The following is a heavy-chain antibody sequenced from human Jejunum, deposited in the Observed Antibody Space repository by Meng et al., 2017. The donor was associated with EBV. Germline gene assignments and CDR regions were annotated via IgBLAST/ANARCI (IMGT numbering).Heavy chain of an antibody. CDR2: INEDGTHT. CDR1: GYTFSNYW. Sequence: VQLGESGGGVVQSGGFLRLSCVGSGYTFSNYWMHWVRQTPGKGLVWVSRINEDGTHTDYADSVKGRFTISRDNAKNTLTLQMNSLRVEDTAVYYCSRDLRGPFDYWGQGTLVTVSS. CDR3: SRDLRGPFDY. D-gene: IGHD3-16*01. V-gene: IGHV3-74*01. J-gene: IGHJ4*02.